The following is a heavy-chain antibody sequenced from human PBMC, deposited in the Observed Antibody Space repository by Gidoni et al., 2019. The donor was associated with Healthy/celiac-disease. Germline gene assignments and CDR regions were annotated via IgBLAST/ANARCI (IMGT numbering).Heavy chain of an antibody. CDR1: GGSFSGYY. CDR3: ASGDFWSGYY. D-gene: IGHD3-3*01. V-gene: IGHV4-34*01. Sequence: QVQLQQWGAGLLKPSETLSLTCAVYGGSFSGYYWSWIRQPPGKGLEWIGEINHSGSTNYNPSLKSRVTISVDTSKNQFSLKLSSVTAADTAVYYCASGDFWSGYYWGQGTLVTVSS. J-gene: IGHJ4*02. CDR2: INHSGST.